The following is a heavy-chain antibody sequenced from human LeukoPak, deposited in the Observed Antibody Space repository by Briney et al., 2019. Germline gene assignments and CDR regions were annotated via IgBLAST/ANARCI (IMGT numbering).Heavy chain of an antibody. Sequence: GGSLRLSCAASGFSVSNNYMVWVRQAPGKGLEWVAVIWYDGSNKYYADSVKGRFTISRDNSKNTLYLQMNSLRAEDTAVYYCARDRYDSSGYYYVYFDYWGQGTLVTVSS. J-gene: IGHJ4*02. V-gene: IGHV3-33*08. CDR1: GFSVSNNY. CDR2: IWYDGSNK. CDR3: ARDRYDSSGYYYVYFDY. D-gene: IGHD3-22*01.